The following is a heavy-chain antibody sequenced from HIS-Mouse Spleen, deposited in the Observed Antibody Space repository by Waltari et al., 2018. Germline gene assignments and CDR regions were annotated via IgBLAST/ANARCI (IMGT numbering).Heavy chain of an antibody. Sequence: QLQLQESGPGLVKPSETLSPPCTVSGGSISSSRYYWGWIRQPPGKGLEWIGSIYYSGSTYYNPSLKSRVTISVDTSKNQFSLKLSSVTAADTAVYYCAREIPYSSSWYDWYFDLWGRGTLVTVSS. V-gene: IGHV4-39*07. CDR1: GGSISSSRYY. D-gene: IGHD6-13*01. CDR3: AREIPYSSSWYDWYFDL. CDR2: IYYSGST. J-gene: IGHJ2*01.